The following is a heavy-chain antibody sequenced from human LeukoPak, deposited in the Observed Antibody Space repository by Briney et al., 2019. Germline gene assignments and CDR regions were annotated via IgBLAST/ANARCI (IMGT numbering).Heavy chain of an antibody. CDR1: GFTFSSYW. J-gene: IGHJ4*02. Sequence: PGGSLRLSCAASGFTFSSYWMIWVRQAPGKGLEWVANIKQDGSEKYYVDSVKGRFTISRDNAKNSLYLQMNSLRAEDTAVYYCARRARADYDFWSGYYDGLFDYWGQGTLVTVSS. V-gene: IGHV3-7*01. CDR2: IKQDGSEK. CDR3: ARRARADYDFWSGYYDGLFDY. D-gene: IGHD3-3*01.